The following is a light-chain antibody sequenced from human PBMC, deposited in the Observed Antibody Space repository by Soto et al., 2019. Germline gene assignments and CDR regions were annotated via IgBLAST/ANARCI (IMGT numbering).Light chain of an antibody. CDR1: QSISTY. Sequence: DVHMTQSPSSLSASVGYRLTITCRASQSISTYLTWYQQKPGKAPTLLIYAASILQSGVPSRFSGSGSGTDFTLTISSLQPEDFATYHCQQSYSDPPTFGQGTKVDIK. J-gene: IGKJ1*01. CDR3: QQSYSDPPT. V-gene: IGKV1-39*01. CDR2: AAS.